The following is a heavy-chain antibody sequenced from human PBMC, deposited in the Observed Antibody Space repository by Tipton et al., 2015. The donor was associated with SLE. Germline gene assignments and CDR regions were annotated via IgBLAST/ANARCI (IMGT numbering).Heavy chain of an antibody. D-gene: IGHD5-18*01. Sequence: QLVQSGAEVKKPGESLKISCKGSGYSFTSYWIGWVRQMPGKGLEWMGIIYPGDSDTRYSPSLQGQVTISADKSISTAYLQWSSLKASDTAMYYCAVLDVDTAMSYYFDYWGQGTLVTVSS. CDR1: GYSFTSYW. V-gene: IGHV5-51*03. J-gene: IGHJ4*02. CDR3: AVLDVDTAMSYYFDY. CDR2: IYPGDSDT.